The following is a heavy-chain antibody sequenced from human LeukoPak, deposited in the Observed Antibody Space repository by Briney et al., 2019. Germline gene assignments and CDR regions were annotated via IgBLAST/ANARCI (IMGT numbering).Heavy chain of an antibody. Sequence: ASVKVSCKASGYTFTSYDINWVRQAPGQGLEWMGWMNPNSGNTGYAQKFQGRVTITADKSTSTAYMELSSLRSEDTAVYYCARPSVWELPLDYWGQGTLVTVSS. V-gene: IGHV1-8*01. CDR3: ARPSVWELPLDY. J-gene: IGHJ4*02. CDR2: MNPNSGNT. D-gene: IGHD1-26*01. CDR1: GYTFTSYD.